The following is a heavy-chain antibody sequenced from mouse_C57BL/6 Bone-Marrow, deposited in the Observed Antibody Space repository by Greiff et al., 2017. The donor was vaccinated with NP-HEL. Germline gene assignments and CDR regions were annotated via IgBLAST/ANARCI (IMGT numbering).Heavy chain of an antibody. D-gene: IGHD2-4*01. CDR3: TREYDYDEGYYFDY. J-gene: IGHJ2*01. Sequence: EVHLVESGEGLVKPGGSLKLSCAASGFTFSSYAMSWVRQTPEKRLEWVAYISSGGDYIYYADTVKGRFTISRDNARNTLYLQMSSLKSEDTAMYYCTREYDYDEGYYFDYWGQGTTLTVSS. CDR1: GFTFSSYA. V-gene: IGHV5-9-1*02. CDR2: ISSGGDYI.